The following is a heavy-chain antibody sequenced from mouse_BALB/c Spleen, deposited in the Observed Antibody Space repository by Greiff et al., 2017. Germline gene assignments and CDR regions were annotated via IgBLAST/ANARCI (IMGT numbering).Heavy chain of an antibody. J-gene: IGHJ4*01. V-gene: IGHV4-1*02. Sequence: EVKLVESGGGLVQPGGSLKLSCAASGFDFSRYWMSWVRQAPGKGLEWIGEINPDSSTINYTPSLKDKFIISRDNAKNTLYLQMSKVRSEDTALYYCARRGYGNYLYAMDYWGQGTSVTVSS. CDR1: GFDFSRYW. CDR2: INPDSSTI. D-gene: IGHD2-10*02. CDR3: ARRGYGNYLYAMDY.